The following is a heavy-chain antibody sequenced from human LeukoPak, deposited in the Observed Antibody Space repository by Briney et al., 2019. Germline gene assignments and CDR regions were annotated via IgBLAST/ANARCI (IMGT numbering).Heavy chain of an antibody. D-gene: IGHD3-9*01. CDR1: GFTFSSYS. Sequence: PGGSLRLSCAASGFTFSSYSMNWVRQAPGKGLGWVSYISSSSSTIYYADSVKGRFTISRDNAKNSLYLQMNSLRAEDTAVYYCARDLTRLYDIWGQGTLVTVSS. CDR2: ISSSSSTI. J-gene: IGHJ4*02. V-gene: IGHV3-48*01. CDR3: ARDLTRLYDI.